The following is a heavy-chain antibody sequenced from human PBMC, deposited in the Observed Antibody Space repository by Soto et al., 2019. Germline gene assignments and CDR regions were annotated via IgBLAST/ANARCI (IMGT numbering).Heavy chain of an antibody. CDR2: ISYDGSNK. J-gene: IGHJ4*02. D-gene: IGHD3-16*02. Sequence: PGGSLRLSCAASGFTFSSYAMHWVRQAPGKGLEWVAVISYDGSNKYYADSVKGRSTISRDNSKNTLYLQMNGLRVEDTAVYYCARAVADDYLWGNYRYFDYWGQGTLVTVS. V-gene: IGHV3-30-3*01. CDR1: GFTFSSYA. CDR3: ARAVADDYLWGNYRYFDY.